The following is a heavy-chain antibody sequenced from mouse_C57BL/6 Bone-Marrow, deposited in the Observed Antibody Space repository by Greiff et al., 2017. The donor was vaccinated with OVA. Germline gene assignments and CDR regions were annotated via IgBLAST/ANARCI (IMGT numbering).Heavy chain of an antibody. CDR1: GYTFTSYW. CDR2: IYPGSGST. D-gene: IGHD2-3*01. Sequence: VQLQQPGAELVKPGASVKMSCKASGYTFTSYWITWVKQRPGQGLEWIGDIYPGSGSTTYNEKFKSKATLTVDTSSSTAYMQLSSLTSEDSAVYYCARPEIYDGYFHFDYWGQGTTLTVSA. V-gene: IGHV1-55*01. CDR3: ARPEIYDGYFHFDY. J-gene: IGHJ2*01.